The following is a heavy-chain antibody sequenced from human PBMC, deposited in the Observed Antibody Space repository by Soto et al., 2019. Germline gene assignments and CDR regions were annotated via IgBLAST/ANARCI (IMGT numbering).Heavy chain of an antibody. CDR2: IKSKTHGGTI. CDR3: TTDEWS. Sequence: GSLRLSCAASGFTFSNSWMSWVRQAPGKGLEWVGRIKSKTHGGTIDYPAPVKGRFTISRDDSKNMLYLQMNSLKIEDTAVYYRTTDEWSWGQGTLVTVSS. V-gene: IGHV3-15*01. D-gene: IGHD3-3*01. CDR1: GFTFSNSW. J-gene: IGHJ4*02.